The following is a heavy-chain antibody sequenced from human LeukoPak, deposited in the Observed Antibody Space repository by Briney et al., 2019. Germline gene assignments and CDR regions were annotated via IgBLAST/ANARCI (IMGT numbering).Heavy chain of an antibody. Sequence: GGSLRLSCAASGFTFSSYGMHWVRQAPGKGLGWVAVIWYDGSSKYYADSVKGRFTISRDNSKNTLYLQMNSLRAEDTAMYYCARDGYSSGWNWFDPWGQGTLVTVSS. CDR2: IWYDGSSK. D-gene: IGHD6-19*01. J-gene: IGHJ5*02. V-gene: IGHV3-33*01. CDR1: GFTFSSYG. CDR3: ARDGYSSGWNWFDP.